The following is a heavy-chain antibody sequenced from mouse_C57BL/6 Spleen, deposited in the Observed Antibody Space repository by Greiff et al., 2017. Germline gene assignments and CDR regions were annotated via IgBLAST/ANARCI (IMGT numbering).Heavy chain of an antibody. J-gene: IGHJ2*01. CDR1: GFTFSSYG. CDR2: ISSGGSYT. V-gene: IGHV5-6*01. Sequence: EVQVVESGGDLVKPGGSLKLSCAASGFTFSSYGMSWVRQTPDKRLEWVATISSGGSYTYYPDSVKGRFTISRDNAKNTLYLQMSSLKSEDTAMYYCARRGVTGGLDYWGQGTTLTVSS. CDR3: ARRGVTGGLDY. D-gene: IGHD2-2*01.